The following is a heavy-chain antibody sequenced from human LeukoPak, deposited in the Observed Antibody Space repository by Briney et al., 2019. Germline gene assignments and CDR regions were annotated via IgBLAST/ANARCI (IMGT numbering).Heavy chain of an antibody. D-gene: IGHD3-22*01. V-gene: IGHV3-30-3*01. Sequence: GGSLRLSCAASGFTFSSYAMHWVRQAPGKGPEWVAVISYDGSNKYYADSEKGRFTISRDNSKNTLYLQMNSLRAEDTAVYYCAKDQTMAPDSSGYYWTTFDYWGQGTLVTVSS. CDR1: GFTFSSYA. J-gene: IGHJ4*02. CDR3: AKDQTMAPDSSGYYWTTFDY. CDR2: ISYDGSNK.